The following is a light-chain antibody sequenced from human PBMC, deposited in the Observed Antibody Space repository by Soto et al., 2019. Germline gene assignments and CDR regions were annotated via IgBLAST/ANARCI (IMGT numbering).Light chain of an antibody. CDR1: QSISNY. CDR2: AAF. V-gene: IGKV1-39*01. Sequence: DIQMTQSPSSLSASVGDRVTITCRASQSISNYLNWYQQKPGKAPNLLIYAAFSLHSAVPSRFSGSGSGTDFTLTISSLQPEHFATYYCQQSYSTPRTFGQGTKVEIK. CDR3: QQSYSTPRT. J-gene: IGKJ1*01.